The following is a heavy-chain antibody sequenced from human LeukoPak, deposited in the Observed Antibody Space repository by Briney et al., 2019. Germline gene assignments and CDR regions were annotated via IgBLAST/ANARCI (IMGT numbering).Heavy chain of an antibody. CDR3: SCGYSYGSNDY. CDR1: GGSFSGYY. D-gene: IGHD5-18*01. V-gene: IGHV4-34*01. CDR2: VYSTGKT. Sequence: SETLSLTCAVYGGSFSGYYWSWIRQPPGKGLEWIGSVYSTGKTNYNPSLASRVTISVDASKNQFSLNLTSVTAADTAVYYCSCGYSYGSNDYWGQGTLVTVSS. J-gene: IGHJ4*02.